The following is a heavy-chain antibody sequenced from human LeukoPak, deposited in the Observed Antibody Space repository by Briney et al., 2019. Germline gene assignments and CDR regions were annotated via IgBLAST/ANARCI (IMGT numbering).Heavy chain of an antibody. CDR1: GFTFSNYW. Sequence: PGGSLRLSCAASGFTFSNYWMTWVRQAPEKGLEWVANIKQDGSEKYYVDSVKGRFTISRDNAKNSLYLQVNSLRAEDTAVCYCVRDTGGSGSYPDYWGPGTLVTVSS. CDR2: IKQDGSEK. J-gene: IGHJ4*02. D-gene: IGHD1-26*01. CDR3: VRDTGGSGSYPDY. V-gene: IGHV3-7*01.